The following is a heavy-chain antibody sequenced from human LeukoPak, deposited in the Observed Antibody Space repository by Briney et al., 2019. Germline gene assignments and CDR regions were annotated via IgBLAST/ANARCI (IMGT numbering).Heavy chain of an antibody. J-gene: IGHJ5*02. D-gene: IGHD3-22*01. CDR1: VGTFSSYA. Sequence: ASVKVSCKSSVGTFSSYAISWVRQAPGQGLEWMGRIIPILGIANYAQKFQGRITITADKSTSTAYMELSSLRSEDTAVYYCARDRDYYDSSGYYYSRFDPWGQGTLVTVSS. CDR3: ARDRDYYDSSGYYYSRFDP. V-gene: IGHV1-69*04. CDR2: IIPILGIA.